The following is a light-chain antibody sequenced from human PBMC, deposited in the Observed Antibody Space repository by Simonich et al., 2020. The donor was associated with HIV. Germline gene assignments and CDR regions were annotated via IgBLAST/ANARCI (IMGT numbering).Light chain of an antibody. CDR1: SGINVGTYR. CDR3: SSYTSSSTLV. Sequence: QAVLTQPASLSASPGSSASLTCTLRSGINVGTYRIYWYQQKPGSPPQYRLRYKSESDKEPGAGGPSRFSGSKEASANAGILLISDLQAEDEADYYCSSYTSSSTLVFGGGTKLTVL. V-gene: IGLV5-45*01. CDR2: YKSESDK. J-gene: IGLJ3*02.